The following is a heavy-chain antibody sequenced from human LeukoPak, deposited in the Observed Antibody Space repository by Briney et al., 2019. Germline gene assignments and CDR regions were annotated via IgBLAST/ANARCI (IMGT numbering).Heavy chain of an antibody. D-gene: IGHD1-1*01. CDR3: ARGPTISETGYFDY. CDR2: VIHRRDT. Sequence: SSQTLSPTCAVDARSFTGNYRSWISQPPGKWIQWVAVVIHRRDTNYNPSVKGRVTISVDTSKNQCSLKVTSLTAADTAVYYCARGPTISETGYFDYWGQGTLVTVSS. V-gene: IGHV4-34*01. J-gene: IGHJ4*03. CDR1: ARSFTGNY.